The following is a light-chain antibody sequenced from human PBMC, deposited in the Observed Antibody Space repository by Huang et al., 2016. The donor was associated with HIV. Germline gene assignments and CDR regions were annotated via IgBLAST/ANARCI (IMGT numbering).Light chain of an antibody. CDR1: QSVSSN. V-gene: IGKV3-15*01. Sequence: ETEMTQFPATLSVSPGESATLPCRASQSVSSNVAWYQQKPGQAPRLLVFGASTRATGIPGSFGGSGSGTEFTLTISSLQSEDFAIYYCLQYNTWPKTFGQGTKVDFK. CDR3: LQYNTWPKT. J-gene: IGKJ1*01. CDR2: GAS.